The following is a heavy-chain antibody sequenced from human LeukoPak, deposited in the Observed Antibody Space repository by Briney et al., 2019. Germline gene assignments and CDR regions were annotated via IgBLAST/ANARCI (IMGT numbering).Heavy chain of an antibody. V-gene: IGHV3-23*01. J-gene: IGHJ4*02. D-gene: IGHD3-10*01. CDR2: MSGSGDST. CDR1: GFTFSDYV. CDR3: ASSIVRGGYGDYDY. Sequence: GGSLRLSCAASGFTFSDYVMSRVRQAPGKALEWVSAMSGSGDSTYYSDSVKARFTYSRDNSRNTLYLQIHRLRAEDTAIYYCASSIVRGGYGDYDYWGQGTQVIVSS.